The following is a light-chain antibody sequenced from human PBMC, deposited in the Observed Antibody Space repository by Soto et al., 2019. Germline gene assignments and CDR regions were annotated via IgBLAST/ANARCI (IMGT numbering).Light chain of an antibody. Sequence: QSALTQPRSVSGSPGQSVTISCTGTSSDVGGYNYVSWYQQYPGKAPKLMIYDVSKRPSGVPDRFSGSKSGNTASLTISGLQAEDEADYYCCSYAGSYTFGVFGGGTKLTV. CDR2: DVS. J-gene: IGLJ2*01. CDR3: CSYAGSYTFGV. CDR1: SSDVGGYNY. V-gene: IGLV2-11*01.